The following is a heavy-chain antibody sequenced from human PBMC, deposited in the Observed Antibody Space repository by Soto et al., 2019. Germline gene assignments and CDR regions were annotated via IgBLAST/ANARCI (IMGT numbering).Heavy chain of an antibody. CDR3: AGQMATTNRYFDY. D-gene: IGHD5-12*01. V-gene: IGHV4-39*01. CDR2: IYYSGST. CDR1: GGSISSSSYY. Sequence: SETLSLTCTVSGGSISSSSYYWGWIRQPPGKGLEWIGSIYYSGSTYYNPSLKSRVTISVDTSKNQFSLKLSSVTAADTAVYYCAGQMATTNRYFDYWGQGTLVTVSS. J-gene: IGHJ4*02.